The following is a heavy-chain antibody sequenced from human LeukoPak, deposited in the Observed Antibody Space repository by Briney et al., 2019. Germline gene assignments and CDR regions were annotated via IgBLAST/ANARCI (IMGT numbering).Heavy chain of an antibody. D-gene: IGHD3-22*01. Sequence: GESLKISCKGSGYSFTSYWISWVRQMPGKGLEWMGRIDPSDSYTNYSPSFQGHVTISADKSISTAYLQWSSLKASDTAMHYCATALVVIPVGDAFDIWGQGTMVTVSS. V-gene: IGHV5-10-1*01. J-gene: IGHJ3*02. CDR1: GYSFTSYW. CDR2: IDPSDSYT. CDR3: ATALVVIPVGDAFDI.